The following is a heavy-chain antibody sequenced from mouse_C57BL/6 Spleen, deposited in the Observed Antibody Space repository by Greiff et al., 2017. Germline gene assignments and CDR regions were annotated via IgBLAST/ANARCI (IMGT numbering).Heavy chain of an antibody. V-gene: IGHV1-64*01. CDR3: ARSHSNGWFAY. J-gene: IGHJ3*01. Sequence: VQLQQPGAELVKPGASVKLSCKASGYTFTSYWMHWVKQRPGQGLEWIGMIHPNSGSTNYNEKFKSKATLTVDNSSSTAYMQLSNLTSGDSAVYFCARSHSNGWFAYWGQGTLVTVSA. CDR2: IHPNSGST. D-gene: IGHD2-5*01. CDR1: GYTFTSYW.